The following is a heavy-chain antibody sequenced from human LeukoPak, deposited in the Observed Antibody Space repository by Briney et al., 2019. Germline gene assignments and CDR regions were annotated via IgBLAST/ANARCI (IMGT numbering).Heavy chain of an antibody. CDR1: GITFGDYA. CDR2: IRSKAYGGTT. D-gene: IGHD2-8*01. Sequence: GGSLRLSCTASGITFGDYAMSWFRQAPGKGLEWVGFIRSKAYGGTTEYAASVKGRFTISRDDSKSIAYLQMNSLKTEDTAVYYCTRDSDCTNGVCRHDAFDIWGQGTMVTVSS. CDR3: TRDSDCTNGVCRHDAFDI. V-gene: IGHV3-49*03. J-gene: IGHJ3*02.